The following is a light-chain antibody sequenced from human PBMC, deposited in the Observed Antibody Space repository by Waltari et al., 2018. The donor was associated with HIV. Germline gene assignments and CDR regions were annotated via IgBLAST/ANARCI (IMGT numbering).Light chain of an antibody. Sequence: AIRMTQSPSSISASKGAKVAITCRASQAIDSSLAWYQQKPGGAPKLLIYGVATLESGVASRFSGSGFGTQFTLTIGCLQPEDFATYYCQQYFNYPFTFGPGTKV. V-gene: IGKV1-8*01. CDR3: QQYFNYPFT. CDR2: GVA. J-gene: IGKJ3*01. CDR1: QAIDSS.